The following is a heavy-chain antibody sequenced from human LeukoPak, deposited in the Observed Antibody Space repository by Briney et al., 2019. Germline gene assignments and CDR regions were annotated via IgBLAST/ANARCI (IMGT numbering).Heavy chain of an antibody. J-gene: IGHJ4*02. CDR1: GCTFTIYG. Sequence: SVTLSFTASGCTFTIYGISWMRLAPGQGLGLVGRMVPNLGKANYAKNFQGRVTITADRYTTTAYMELSSLRSEDTAVYYCARVPQGSSWPYYCDYWGQGTLVTVSS. CDR3: ARVPQGSSWPYYCDY. CDR2: MVPNLGKA. D-gene: IGHD6-13*01. V-gene: IGHV1-69*04.